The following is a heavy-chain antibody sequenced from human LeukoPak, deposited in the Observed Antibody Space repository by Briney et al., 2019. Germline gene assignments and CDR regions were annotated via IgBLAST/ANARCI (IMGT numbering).Heavy chain of an antibody. J-gene: IGHJ5*02. Sequence: GGSLRLSXAASGFTFSSYGMHWVRQAPGKGLEWVAFIRYDRSNKYYADSVKGRFTISRDNSKNTLYLQMNSLRPEDTAVYYCAGVEGGDWFDPWGQGTLVTVSS. CDR2: IRYDRSNK. V-gene: IGHV3-30*02. D-gene: IGHD3-16*01. CDR1: GFTFSSYG. CDR3: AGVEGGDWFDP.